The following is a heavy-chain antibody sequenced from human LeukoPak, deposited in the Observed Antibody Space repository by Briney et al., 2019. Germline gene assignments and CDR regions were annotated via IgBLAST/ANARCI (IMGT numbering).Heavy chain of an antibody. CDR3: ARGGSFDY. CDR2: INAANGNT. J-gene: IGHJ4*02. CDR1: GYIFTTYN. Sequence: ASVKVSCKASGYIFTTYNVHWVRQAPGQRLEWMGWINAANGNTKSSQKFQGRVTITRDTSATTAYVELSSLRSEDTAVYYCARGGSFDYWGQGTLVTVSS. V-gene: IGHV1-3*01.